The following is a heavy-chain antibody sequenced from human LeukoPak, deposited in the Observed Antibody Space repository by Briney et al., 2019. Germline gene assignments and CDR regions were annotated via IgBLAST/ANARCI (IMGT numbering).Heavy chain of an antibody. J-gene: IGHJ5*02. CDR2: IYYSGST. D-gene: IGHD3-10*01. V-gene: IGHV4-59*12. Sequence: SETLSLTCTVSGGSISSYYWSWIRQPPGKGLEWIGYIYYSGSTNYNPSLKSRVTMSVDTSKKQFSLNLTSVTAADTAVYYCAREYGSGSEFDPWGQGTLVTVSS. CDR1: GGSISSYY. CDR3: AREYGSGSEFDP.